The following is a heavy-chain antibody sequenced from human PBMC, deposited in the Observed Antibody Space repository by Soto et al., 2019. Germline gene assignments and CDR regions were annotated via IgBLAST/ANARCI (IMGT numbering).Heavy chain of an antibody. D-gene: IGHD2-2*01. V-gene: IGHV4-30-4*01. Sequence: SESLSLTCPVSGCSISSGDYYWSWLRQPPGKGLEWIGYIYYSGSTYYNPSLKSRVTISVDTSKNQFSLKLSSVTAADTAVYYCARLGYCSSTSCYDPHSYGMDVWGQGTTVTVSS. CDR1: GCSISSGDYY. CDR3: ARLGYCSSTSCYDPHSYGMDV. CDR2: IYYSGST. J-gene: IGHJ6*02.